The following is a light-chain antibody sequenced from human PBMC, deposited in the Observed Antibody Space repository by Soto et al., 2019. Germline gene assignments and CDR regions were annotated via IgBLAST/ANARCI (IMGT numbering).Light chain of an antibody. CDR1: QSVSSY. CDR3: QQRSNTWT. Sequence: EIVLTQSPATLSLSPGERATLSCRASQSVSSYLAWYQQKPGQAPRLLFYDASNRATGIPARFSGSGSGTDFTLTISSLEPEDFAVYYCQQRSNTWTFGQGTKVEIK. V-gene: IGKV3-11*01. CDR2: DAS. J-gene: IGKJ1*01.